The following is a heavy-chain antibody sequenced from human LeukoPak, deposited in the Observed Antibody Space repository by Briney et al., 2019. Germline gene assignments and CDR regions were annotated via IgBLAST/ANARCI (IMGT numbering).Heavy chain of an antibody. CDR2: IYHSGST. CDR1: GYSISSGYY. Sequence: SETLSLTCTVSGYSISSGYYWGWIRQPPGKGLEWIGSIYHSGSTYYNPSLKSRVTISVDTSKNQFSLKLSSVTAADTAVYYCARGYSSSWYLGYWGQGTLVTVSS. CDR3: ARGYSSSWYLGY. D-gene: IGHD6-13*01. J-gene: IGHJ4*02. V-gene: IGHV4-38-2*02.